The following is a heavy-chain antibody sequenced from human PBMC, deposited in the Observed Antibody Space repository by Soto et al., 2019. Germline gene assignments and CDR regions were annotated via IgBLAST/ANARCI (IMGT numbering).Heavy chain of an antibody. CDR2: INSGGRT. CDR3: ARDEVGDIVVVPAPDPFDY. CDR1: GFTFSSYT. Sequence: GGSLRLSCAASGFTFSSYTMNWVRQAPGKGLEWVSGINSGGRTYYADSVKGRFTISRDDSKNTLYLQIISLRSDDTAVYYCARDEVGDIVVVPAPDPFDYWGQGTLVTVSS. J-gene: IGHJ4*02. D-gene: IGHD2-2*01. V-gene: IGHV3-23*01.